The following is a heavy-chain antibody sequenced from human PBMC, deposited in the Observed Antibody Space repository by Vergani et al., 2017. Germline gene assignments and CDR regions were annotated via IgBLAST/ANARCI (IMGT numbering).Heavy chain of an antibody. J-gene: IGHJ6*02. D-gene: IGHD2-15*01. CDR2: ISSSSSYI. V-gene: IGHV3-11*06. Sequence: QVQLVESGGGLVKPGGSLRLSCAASGFTFSDYYMSWVRQAPGKGLEWVSSISSSSSYIYYADSVKGRFTISRDNAKNSLYLQMNSLRAEDTAVYYCARDKVVVAATPYYYYYGMDVWGQGTTVTVSS. CDR1: GFTFSDYY. CDR3: ARDKVVVAATPYYYYYGMDV.